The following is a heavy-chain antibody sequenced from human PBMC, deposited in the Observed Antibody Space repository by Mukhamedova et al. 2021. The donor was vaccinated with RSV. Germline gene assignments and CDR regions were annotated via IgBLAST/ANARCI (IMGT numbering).Heavy chain of an antibody. CDR3: ARVEWNSAFDI. D-gene: IGHD1/OR15-1a*01. V-gene: IGHV3-11*06. J-gene: IGHJ3*02. Sequence: KGRFTISRDNAKNSLYLQINSLRAEDTAVYYCARVEWNSAFDIWGQGTMVTVSS.